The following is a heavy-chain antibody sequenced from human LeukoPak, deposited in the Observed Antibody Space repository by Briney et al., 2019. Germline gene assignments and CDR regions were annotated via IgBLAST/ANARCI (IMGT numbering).Heavy chain of an antibody. Sequence: SETLSLTCSVSGGAISSYYWSWVRQPPGKGLEWIGYIHYSGDINYNPSLKSRVTISAYTSKNQLSLKLSSVTAADTAVYYCARVGCSGGSCYPDYWGQGTLVTVSS. CDR2: IHYSGDI. CDR1: GGAISSYY. J-gene: IGHJ4*02. CDR3: ARVGCSGGSCYPDY. D-gene: IGHD2-15*01. V-gene: IGHV4-59*01.